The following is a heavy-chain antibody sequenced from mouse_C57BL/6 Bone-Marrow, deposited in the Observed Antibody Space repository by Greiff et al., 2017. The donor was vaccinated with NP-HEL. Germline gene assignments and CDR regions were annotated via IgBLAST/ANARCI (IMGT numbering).Heavy chain of an antibody. CDR2: IDPETGDT. V-gene: IGHV14-4*01. CDR1: GFNIKDDY. CDR3: TTGLYDGYFAY. D-gene: IGHD2-3*01. J-gene: IGHJ3*01. Sequence: EVQLQQSGAELVRPGASVKLSCTASGFNIKDDYMHWVKQRPEQGLEWIGWIDPETGDTEYASKFQGKATITADTSSNTAYLQLSSLTSEDTAVYYCTTGLYDGYFAYWGQGTLVTVSA.